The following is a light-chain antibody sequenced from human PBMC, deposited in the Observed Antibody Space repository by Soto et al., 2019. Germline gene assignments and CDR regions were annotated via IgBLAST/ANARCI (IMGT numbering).Light chain of an antibody. CDR1: SSNIGSNT. CDR3: AAWDYSLNAYV. CDR2: SNN. V-gene: IGLV1-44*01. J-gene: IGLJ1*01. Sequence: QSVLTQPPSASGTPGQRVTISCSGSSSNIGSNTVNWYQQLPGTAPKVLIYSNNQRPSGVPDRFSGSKSDTSASLAISGLQSEDDADYYCAAWDYSLNAYVFGIGTKSPS.